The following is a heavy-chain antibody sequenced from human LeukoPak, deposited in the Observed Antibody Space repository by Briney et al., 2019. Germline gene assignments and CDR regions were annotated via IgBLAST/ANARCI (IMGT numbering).Heavy chain of an antibody. V-gene: IGHV1-2*02. CDR3: ARDLTHLTCFDY. CDR1: GYTFTGYY. CDR2: INPNSGGT. D-gene: IGHD2/OR15-2a*01. Sequence: ASVKVSCKASGYTFTGYYMHWVRQAPGQGLEWMGWINPNSGGTNYAQKFQGRVTMTRDTSISTAYMELSRLRSEDTAVYYCARDLTHLTCFDYWGQGTLVTVSS. J-gene: IGHJ4*02.